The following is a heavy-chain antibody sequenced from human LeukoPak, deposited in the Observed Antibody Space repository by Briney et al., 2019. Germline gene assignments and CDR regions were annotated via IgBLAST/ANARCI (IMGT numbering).Heavy chain of an antibody. D-gene: IGHD3-3*01. CDR2: ISSSGSTI. J-gene: IGHJ4*02. CDR3: ARGVYDFWSGSAGGY. CDR1: GFTFSDYY. V-gene: IGHV3-11*01. Sequence: GGSLRLSCAASGFTFSDYYMSWIRQAPGKGLEWVSYISSSGSTIYYADSVKGRFTIPRDNAKNSLYLQMNSLRAEDTAVYYCARGVYDFWSGSAGGYWGQGTLVTVSS.